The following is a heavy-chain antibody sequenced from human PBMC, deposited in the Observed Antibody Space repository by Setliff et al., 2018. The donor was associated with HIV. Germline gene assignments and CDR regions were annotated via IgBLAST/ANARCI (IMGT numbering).Heavy chain of an antibody. CDR3: ATEEGTTVHRIGF. Sequence: PSETLSLTCAVYGGSFSGYHWTWIRQPPGKGLEWIGEINHSGGANYNPSLKSRVTISVDTSKNQLSLKMTSVTAADTAVYYCATEEGTTVHRIGFWGQGTLVTVSS. V-gene: IGHV4-34*01. D-gene: IGHD4-17*01. CDR1: GGSFSGYH. J-gene: IGHJ4*02. CDR2: INHSGGA.